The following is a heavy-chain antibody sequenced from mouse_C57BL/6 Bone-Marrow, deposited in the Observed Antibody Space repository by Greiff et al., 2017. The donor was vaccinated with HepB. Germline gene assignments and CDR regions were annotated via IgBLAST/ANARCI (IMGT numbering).Heavy chain of an antibody. V-gene: IGHV6-3*01. Sequence: EVMLVESGGGLVQPGGSMILSCVASGFTFSNYWMNWVRQSPEKGLEWVAQIRLKSDNYATLYAESVKGRFTISRDDSKTSVYLQMNNLRAEDTGIYYCTDPSWFAYWGQGTTLTVSS. CDR1: GFTFSNYW. D-gene: IGHD2-2*01. CDR2: IRLKSDNYAT. J-gene: IGHJ2*01. CDR3: TDPSWFAY.